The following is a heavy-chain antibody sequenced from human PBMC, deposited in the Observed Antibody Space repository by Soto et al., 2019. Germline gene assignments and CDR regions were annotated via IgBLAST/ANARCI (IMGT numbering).Heavy chain of an antibody. CDR2: VTGSAGNT. V-gene: IGHV3-23*01. CDR1: GFTFSSYA. Sequence: EVQLLESGGDLAQPGGSLRLSCAASGFTFSSYAMNWVRQAPGKGLEWVSAVTGSAGNTYYADSVKGRFTISRDNSNNATYWQMSCLRAEDTAVYYCAQPFETRYQGGACYMWGQGTMVTVCS. J-gene: IGHJ3*02. CDR3: AQPFETRYQGGACYM. D-gene: IGHD3-16*02.